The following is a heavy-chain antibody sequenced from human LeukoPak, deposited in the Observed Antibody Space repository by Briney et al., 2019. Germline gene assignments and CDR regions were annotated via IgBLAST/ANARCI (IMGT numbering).Heavy chain of an antibody. J-gene: IGHJ4*02. Sequence: PSETLSLTCTVSGGSISSYYWSWIRQPPGKGLEWIGYIYFSGSTYYNPSLKSRVTISVDTSKNQFSLKLTSVTAADTAVYYCARVRVTRYYFDYWGQGTLVTVSS. V-gene: IGHV4-30-4*08. CDR1: GGSISSYY. D-gene: IGHD2-21*02. CDR3: ARVRVTRYYFDY. CDR2: IYFSGST.